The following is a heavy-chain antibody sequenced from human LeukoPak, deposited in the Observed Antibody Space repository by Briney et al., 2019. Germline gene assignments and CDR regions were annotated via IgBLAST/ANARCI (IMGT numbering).Heavy chain of an antibody. CDR1: GGSTSSSSYY. CDR2: IYYSGST. J-gene: IGHJ4*02. V-gene: IGHV4-39*01. Sequence: SETLSLTCTVSGGSTSSSSYYWGWIRRPPGKGLEWIGSIYYSGSTYYNPSLKSRVTISVDTSKNQFSLKLSSVTAADTAVYYCARLEMATITYWGQGTLVTVSS. D-gene: IGHD5-24*01. CDR3: ARLEMATITY.